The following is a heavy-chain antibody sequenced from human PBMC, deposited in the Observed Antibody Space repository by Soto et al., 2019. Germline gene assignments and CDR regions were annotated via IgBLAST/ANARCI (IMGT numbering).Heavy chain of an antibody. CDR3: ARDHAIMITFGGVIASYYFDY. CDR2: INPSGGST. CDR1: GYTFTSYY. V-gene: IGHV1-46*03. D-gene: IGHD3-16*02. Sequence: ASVKVSCKASGYTFTSYYMHWVRQAPGQGLEWMGIINPSGGSTSYAQKFQGRVTMTRDTPTSTVYMELSSLRSEDTAVYYCARDHAIMITFGGVIASYYFDYWGQGTLVTVSS. J-gene: IGHJ4*02.